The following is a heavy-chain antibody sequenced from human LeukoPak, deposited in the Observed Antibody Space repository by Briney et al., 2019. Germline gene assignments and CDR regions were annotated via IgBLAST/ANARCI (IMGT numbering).Heavy chain of an antibody. D-gene: IGHD2-2*01. Sequence: PSETLSLTCTVSGGSISSYYWSWIRQPPGKGLEWIGYIYYSGSTNYNPSLKSRVTISVDTSKNQFSLKLSSVTAADTAVYYCARSIRGYQLAFDYWGQGTLVTVSS. CDR2: IYYSGST. V-gene: IGHV4-59*08. CDR3: ARSIRGYQLAFDY. CDR1: GGSISSYY. J-gene: IGHJ4*02.